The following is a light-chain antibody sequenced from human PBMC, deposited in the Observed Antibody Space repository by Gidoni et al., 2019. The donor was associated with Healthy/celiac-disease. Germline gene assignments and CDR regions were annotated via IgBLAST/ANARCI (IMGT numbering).Light chain of an antibody. CDR2: GNS. Sequence: QSVLTQPPSLSGSPGQRFTIPCTGSSSNIGAGYDVHWYQQLPGTAPKLLIYGNSNRPSGVPDRFSGSKSGTSASLAITGLQVEDEADYYCQYYDSSMSGSVFGGGTKLTVL. CDR3: QYYDSSMSGSV. CDR1: SSNIGAGYD. J-gene: IGLJ3*02. V-gene: IGLV1-40*01.